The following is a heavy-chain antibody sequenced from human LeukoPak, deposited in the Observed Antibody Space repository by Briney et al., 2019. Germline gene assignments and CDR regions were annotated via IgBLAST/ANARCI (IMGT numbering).Heavy chain of an antibody. CDR2: INGEGSRI. CDR1: GFNLRTYW. Sequence: PGGSLRLSCAVTGFNLRTYWIHWVRHSPGRGLEWVARINGEGSRISYADSVRGRFTISRDNAKNTLYLQMNSLRAEDTAVYYCARAPVSYYYYYGMDVWGQGTTVTVSS. V-gene: IGHV3-74*01. J-gene: IGHJ6*02. CDR3: ARAPVSYYYYYGMDV.